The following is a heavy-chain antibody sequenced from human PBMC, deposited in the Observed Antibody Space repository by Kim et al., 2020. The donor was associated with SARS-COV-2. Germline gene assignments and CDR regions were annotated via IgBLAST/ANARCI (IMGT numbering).Heavy chain of an antibody. V-gene: IGHV3-43*02. CDR1: GFTFDDYA. D-gene: IGHD3-16*01. CDR2: ISGDGGST. Sequence: GWSLRLSCAASGFTFDDYAMHWVRQAPGKGLEWVSLISGDGGSTYYADSVKGRFTISRDNSKNSLYLQMNSLRTEDTALYYCAKDPGRGQPDDYWGQGTLVTVSS. J-gene: IGHJ4*02. CDR3: AKDPGRGQPDDY.